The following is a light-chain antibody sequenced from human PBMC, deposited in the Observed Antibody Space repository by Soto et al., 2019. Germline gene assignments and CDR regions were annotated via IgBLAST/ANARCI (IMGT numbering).Light chain of an antibody. CDR3: QKYNSAPQP. J-gene: IGKJ4*01. V-gene: IGKV1-27*01. CDR1: QGISNY. CDR2: AAS. Sequence: DIQMTQSPSSLSASVGDRVTITCRSSQGISNYLAWYQQKPGKVPKLLIYAASTLQSGVPSRFSGSGSGTDFTLTISSLQPEDDATDHSQKYNSAPQPIGGGPKV.